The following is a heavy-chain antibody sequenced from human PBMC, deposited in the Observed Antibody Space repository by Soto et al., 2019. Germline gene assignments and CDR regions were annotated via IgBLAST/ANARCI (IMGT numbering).Heavy chain of an antibody. CDR2: IYYSGST. Sequence: QVQLQESGPGLVKPSQTLSLTCTVSGGSISSGDYYWSWIRQPPGKGLEWIGYIYYSGSTYYNPSLKSRVTISVDTSKNQFSLKLSSVTAADTAVYYCARVCYEGSGYFIQKEYYFDYWGQGTLVTVSS. D-gene: IGHD3-3*01. CDR1: GGSISSGDYY. J-gene: IGHJ4*02. CDR3: ARVCYEGSGYFIQKEYYFDY. V-gene: IGHV4-30-4*01.